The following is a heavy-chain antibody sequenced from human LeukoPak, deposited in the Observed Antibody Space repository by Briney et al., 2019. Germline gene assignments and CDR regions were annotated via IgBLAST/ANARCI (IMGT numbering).Heavy chain of an antibody. D-gene: IGHD3-10*01. CDR1: GYTFIGYY. CDR3: ARETSPRITMVRGVIIPRASIDY. CDR2: INPTSGGT. Sequence: ASVKVSCKASGYTFIGYYLHWVRQAPGQGLEWMGWINPTSGGTNYAQKFQDRVTMTRDTSINTAYMELSRLTSDDTAVYYCARETSPRITMVRGVIIPRASIDYWGQGTLVTVSS. V-gene: IGHV1-2*02. J-gene: IGHJ4*02.